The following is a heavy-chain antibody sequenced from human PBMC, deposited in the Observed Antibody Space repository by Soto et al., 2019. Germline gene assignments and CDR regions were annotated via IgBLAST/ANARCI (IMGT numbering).Heavy chain of an antibody. J-gene: IGHJ4*01. CDR3: ACSEYYGSGIFMYPDD. V-gene: IGHV4-30-4*01. Sequence: SETLSLTCTVSGGSISSGDYYWSWIRQPPGKGLEWIGYIYYSGSTYYNPSLRSRVTISVDTSKNYCSLKLCSVTAANTAVYYCACSEYYGSGIFMYPDDWCQGTLVTVSS. CDR2: IYYSGST. CDR1: GGSISSGDYY. D-gene: IGHD3-10*01.